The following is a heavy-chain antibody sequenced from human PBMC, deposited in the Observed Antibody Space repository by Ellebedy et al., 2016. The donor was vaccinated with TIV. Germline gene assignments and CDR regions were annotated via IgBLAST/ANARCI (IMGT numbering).Heavy chain of an antibody. CDR3: ASHPTNYYGSGSYYKFLSRSGV. CDR1: GGSISSSSSY. J-gene: IGHJ6*02. CDR2: IYYSGST. D-gene: IGHD3-10*01. V-gene: IGHV4-39*01. Sequence: SETLSLTXTVSGGSISSSSSYWGWIRQPPGKGLEWIGSIYYSGSTYYNPSLKSRVTISVDTSKNQFSLKLSSVTAADTAVYYCASHPTNYYGSGSYYKFLSRSGVWGQGTTVTVSS.